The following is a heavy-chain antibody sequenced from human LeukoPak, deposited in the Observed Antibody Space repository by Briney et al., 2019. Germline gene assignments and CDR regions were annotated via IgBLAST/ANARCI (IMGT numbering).Heavy chain of an antibody. V-gene: IGHV1-18*01. Sequence: ASVKVSCKASGYTFTSYGISWVRQAPGQGLEWMGWISAYNGNTNYAQKLQGRVTMTTDTSTSTAYMELRSLRSDDTAVYYCARGARAKAVYSGSYYSDYWGQGTLVTVSS. CDR3: ARGARAKAVYSGSYYSDY. CDR1: GYTFTSYG. D-gene: IGHD1-26*01. CDR2: ISAYNGNT. J-gene: IGHJ4*02.